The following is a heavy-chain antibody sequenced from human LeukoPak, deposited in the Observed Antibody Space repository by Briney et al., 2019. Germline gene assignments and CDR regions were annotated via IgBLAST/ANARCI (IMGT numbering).Heavy chain of an antibody. V-gene: IGHV3-7*01. Sequence: GGSLRLSCGASGFTFSSHWMSWVRQAPGKGLEWVANINQDGSRKNYVGSVKGRLTISRDNAKNSLELQMNSLRVEDTAVYYCVRCDGYNSCYFDYWGQGTLVTVSS. D-gene: IGHD5-24*01. J-gene: IGHJ4*02. CDR3: VRCDGYNSCYFDY. CDR1: GFTFSSHW. CDR2: INQDGSRK.